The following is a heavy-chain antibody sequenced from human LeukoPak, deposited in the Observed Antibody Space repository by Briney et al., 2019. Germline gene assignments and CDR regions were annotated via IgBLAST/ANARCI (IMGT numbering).Heavy chain of an antibody. J-gene: IGHJ5*02. CDR1: GGSISSSSYY. D-gene: IGHD3-10*01. Sequence: SETLSLTCTVSGGSISSSSYYWGWIRQPPGKGLEWIGSIYYSGSTYYNPSLKSRVTISVDTSKSQFSLKLSSVTAADTAVYYCARLRFYGSGSPFDPWGQGTLVTVSS. CDR2: IYYSGST. V-gene: IGHV4-39*01. CDR3: ARLRFYGSGSPFDP.